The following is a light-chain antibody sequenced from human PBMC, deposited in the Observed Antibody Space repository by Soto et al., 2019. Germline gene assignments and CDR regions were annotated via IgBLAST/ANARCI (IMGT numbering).Light chain of an antibody. CDR1: QSVSSY. CDR3: HQRSNWPPVT. Sequence: EIVLTQSPATLSLSPGERATLSCRASQSVSSYLAWYQQKPGQAPRLLIYDASNRATGIPARFSRRGSGTDFTLTISRLEPEDFAVYYCHQRSNWPPVTFGQGTRLEIK. J-gene: IGKJ5*01. V-gene: IGKV3-11*01. CDR2: DAS.